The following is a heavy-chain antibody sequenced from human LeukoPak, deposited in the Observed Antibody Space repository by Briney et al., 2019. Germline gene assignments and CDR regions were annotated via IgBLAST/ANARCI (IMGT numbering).Heavy chain of an antibody. D-gene: IGHD6-19*01. V-gene: IGHV3-23*01. CDR3: AKSRSSGWYGVGDY. J-gene: IGHJ4*02. Sequence: GGSLRLSCAASGFTFSNYAMSWVRQAPGKGLEWVSAISGSGGSTYYADSVKGRFTISRDNSKNTLYLQMNSLRAEDTAVYYCAKSRSSGWYGVGDYWGQGTLVTVSS. CDR1: GFTFSNYA. CDR2: ISGSGGST.